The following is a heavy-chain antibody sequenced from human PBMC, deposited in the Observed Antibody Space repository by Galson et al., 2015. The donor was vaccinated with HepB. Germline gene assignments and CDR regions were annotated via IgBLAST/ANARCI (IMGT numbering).Heavy chain of an antibody. CDR2: ISAYNGNT. CDR3: ARVSLSGWYGEGYFDY. J-gene: IGHJ4*02. D-gene: IGHD6-19*01. Sequence: SVKVSCKASGYTFTSYGISWVRQAPGQGLEWMGWISAYNGNTNYAQKLQGRVTMTTDTSTSTAYMELRSLRSDDTAVYYCARVSLSGWYGEGYFDYWGQGTLVTVSS. CDR1: GYTFTSYG. V-gene: IGHV1-18*04.